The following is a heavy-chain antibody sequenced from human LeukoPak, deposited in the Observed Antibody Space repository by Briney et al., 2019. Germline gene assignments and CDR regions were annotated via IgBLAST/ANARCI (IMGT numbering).Heavy chain of an antibody. CDR2: IGDSGVST. V-gene: IGHV3-23*01. J-gene: IGHJ4*02. Sequence: GGSLRLSCAASGFTFSNSAMSWVRQAPGKGLEWVSSIGDSGVSTYYGDSVKGRFSISRDNSRNTLYLQMSSLRAEDTAIYYCVRVGVVGTTRAPDYWGQGSLVTVSS. CDR1: GFTFSNSA. CDR3: VRVGVVGTTRAPDY. D-gene: IGHD1-26*01.